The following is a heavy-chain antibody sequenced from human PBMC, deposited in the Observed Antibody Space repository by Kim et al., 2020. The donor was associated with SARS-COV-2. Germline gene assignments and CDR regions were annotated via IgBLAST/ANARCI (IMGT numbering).Heavy chain of an antibody. CDR3: ARTLTGGTAAAGCKY. CDR1: GGSISSSSYY. Sequence: SETLSLTCTVSGGSISSSSYYWGWIRQPPGKGLEWIGTIDYSGSTYYNPSLKSLVTISVYTTNNQFSLKLIPGTSADTAVSYFARTLTGGTAAAGCKY. V-gene: IGHV4-39*01. CDR2: IDYSGST. D-gene: IGHD6-25*01. J-gene: IGHJ1*01.